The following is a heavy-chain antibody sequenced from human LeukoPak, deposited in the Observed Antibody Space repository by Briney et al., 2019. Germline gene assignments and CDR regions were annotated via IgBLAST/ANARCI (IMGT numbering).Heavy chain of an antibody. J-gene: IGHJ4*02. V-gene: IGHV3-23*01. CDR1: GFTFSNYA. Sequence: GGSLRLSCVASGFTFSNYAMSWVRQAPGKGPEWVSSLSGGGDTTYYIDSVKGRFTISRDNSKNTLDLQMNSLRAEDTAVYYCARARTDYWGQGTLVTVSS. CDR3: ARARTDY. CDR2: LSGGGDTT.